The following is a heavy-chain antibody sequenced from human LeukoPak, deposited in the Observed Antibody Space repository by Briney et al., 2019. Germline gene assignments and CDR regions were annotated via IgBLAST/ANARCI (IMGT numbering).Heavy chain of an antibody. V-gene: IGHV3-21*01. CDR2: INSGSSYI. D-gene: IGHD4-17*01. CDR1: ELTFSNYS. CDR3: ARGNYADDYFDY. J-gene: IGHJ4*02. Sequence: GGSLKLSCAATELTFSNYSLNRLRKAPGTGPKRVSSINSGSSYIYYADSVKGRFITARDNAKKSQYLQMNSLRAGDTAVYYCARGNYADDYFDYWGQGTLVTVSS.